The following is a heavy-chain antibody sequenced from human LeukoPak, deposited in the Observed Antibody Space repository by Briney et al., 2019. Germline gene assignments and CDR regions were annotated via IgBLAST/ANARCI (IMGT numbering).Heavy chain of an antibody. J-gene: IGHJ4*02. D-gene: IGHD3-22*01. V-gene: IGHV4-39*07. CDR1: GGSISSSHYY. CDR3: AILPATDTYYYDRSGYYRPGVH. CDR2: VYYSGST. Sequence: SETLSLTCSVSGGSISSSHYYWGWIRQPPGKGLQWIGSVYYSGSTYYSPSLKSRVTISVDTSKNQFSLKLSSVTAADTAVYYCAILPATDTYYYDRSGYYRPGVHWGQGTLVSVSS.